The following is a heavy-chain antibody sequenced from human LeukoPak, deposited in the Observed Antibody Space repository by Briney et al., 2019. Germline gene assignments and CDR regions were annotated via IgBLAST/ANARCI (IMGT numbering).Heavy chain of an antibody. CDR1: GGSISSYY. J-gene: IGHJ4*02. D-gene: IGHD3-3*01. CDR3: ARVAIFGVVEYYFDY. V-gene: IGHV4-4*07. CDR2: IYTSGST. Sequence: SETLSLTCTVSGGSISSYYWSWIRQPAGKGLERIGRIYTSGSTNYNPSLKSRVTMSVDTSKNQISLKLSSVTAADTAVYYCARVAIFGVVEYYFDYWGRGTLVTVSS.